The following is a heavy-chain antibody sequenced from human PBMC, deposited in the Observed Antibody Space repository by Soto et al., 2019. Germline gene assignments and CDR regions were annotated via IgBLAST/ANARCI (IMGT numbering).Heavy chain of an antibody. CDR1: GFSFSTYS. CDR3: AREDTAWPLAYGLDV. Sequence: GGSMRLSCEASGFSFSTYSMHWVRQAPGKGLEWVSSIGRRSDIYYADSVKGRFTISRDNAKNSVSLQMNSLRDEDTAVYYGAREDTAWPLAYGLDVWGQGTTVTVSS. V-gene: IGHV3-21*01. J-gene: IGHJ6*02. D-gene: IGHD2-21*02. CDR2: IGRRSDI.